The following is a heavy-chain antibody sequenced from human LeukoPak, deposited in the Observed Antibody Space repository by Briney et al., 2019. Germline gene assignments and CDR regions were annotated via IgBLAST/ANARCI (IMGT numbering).Heavy chain of an antibody. D-gene: IGHD3-22*01. Sequence: SETLSLTCTVSGGSISPYYWSWIRQPPGKGLEWIGYIYHSGSTYYNPSLKSRVTISVDRSKNQFSLKLSSVTAADTAVYYCARDTRHYYDSSAQYYFDYWGQGTLVTVSS. CDR3: ARDTRHYYDSSAQYYFDY. CDR1: GGSISPYY. J-gene: IGHJ4*02. CDR2: IYHSGST. V-gene: IGHV4-59*12.